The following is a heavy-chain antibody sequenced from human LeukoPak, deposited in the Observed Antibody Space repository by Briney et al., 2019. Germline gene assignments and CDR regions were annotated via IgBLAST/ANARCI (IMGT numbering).Heavy chain of an antibody. Sequence: PGGSLRLSCAASGFTFSDYYMSWIRQAPGKGLEWVSYISSSGSTIYYADSVKGRFTISRDNAKNSLYPQMNSLRAEDTAVYYCARESSSFELFTVGFDYWGQGTLVTVSS. J-gene: IGHJ4*02. CDR1: GFTFSDYY. D-gene: IGHD3-10*01. CDR3: ARESSSFELFTVGFDY. V-gene: IGHV3-11*01. CDR2: ISSSGSTI.